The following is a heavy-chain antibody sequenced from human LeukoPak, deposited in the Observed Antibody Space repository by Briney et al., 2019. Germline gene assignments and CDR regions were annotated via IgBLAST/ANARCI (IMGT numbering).Heavy chain of an antibody. Sequence: PSETLSPTCAVYGGSFSGQYWGWIRQPPGKGLEWIGEINHSGSISYNASLKSRVTISLDTSKNQFSLNLRSVTAADTAVYYCAGGDYHGSESYANYWGQGTLVTFSS. CDR1: GGSFSGQY. J-gene: IGHJ4*02. CDR2: INHSGSI. V-gene: IGHV4-34*01. D-gene: IGHD3-10*01. CDR3: AGGDYHGSESYANY.